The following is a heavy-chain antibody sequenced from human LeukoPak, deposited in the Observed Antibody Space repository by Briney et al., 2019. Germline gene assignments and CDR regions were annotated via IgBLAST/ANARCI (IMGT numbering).Heavy chain of an antibody. D-gene: IGHD3-22*01. CDR1: GFTFSSYA. CDR2: ISYDGSNK. CDR3: AKVLGSSAYSYYFDY. J-gene: IGHJ4*02. V-gene: IGHV3-30*04. Sequence: GGSLRLSCAASGFTFSSYAMHWVRQAPGKGLEWVAVISYDGSNKYYADSVKGRFTISRDNSKNTLYLQMNSLRAEDTAVYYCAKVLGSSAYSYYFDYWGQGTLVTVSS.